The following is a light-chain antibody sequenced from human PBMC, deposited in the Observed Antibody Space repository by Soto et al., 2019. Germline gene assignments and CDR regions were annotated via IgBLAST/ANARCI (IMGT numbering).Light chain of an antibody. CDR1: SSNIGTSS. CDR3: AAWYDSLNGHV. J-gene: IGLJ1*01. Sequence: QAVVTQPHSASGTPGQRVTISCSGSSSNIGTSSVHWFQQLPGPAPKLLISTTNQRPSGVPERFSGSKSGTSASLAISGLQSEDEADYYCAAWYDSLNGHVFGTGTKLTVL. V-gene: IGLV1-44*01. CDR2: TTN.